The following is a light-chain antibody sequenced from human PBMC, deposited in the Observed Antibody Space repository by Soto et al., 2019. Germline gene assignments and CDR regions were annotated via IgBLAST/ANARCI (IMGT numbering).Light chain of an antibody. V-gene: IGLV2-14*01. CDR3: CSYASSTSYV. J-gene: IGLJ1*01. CDR2: DVT. Sequence: QSALTQPASVSGSPGQSITISCTGTSGDVGGYNFVSWYQQYPGKAPKLMIHDVTARPSGVSIRFSGSKSGTTASLTISGLKPENEADYYCCSYASSTSYVFGTGTKITVL. CDR1: SGDVGGYNF.